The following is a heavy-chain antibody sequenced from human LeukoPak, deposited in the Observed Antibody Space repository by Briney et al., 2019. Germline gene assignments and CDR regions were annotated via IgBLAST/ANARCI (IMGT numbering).Heavy chain of an antibody. V-gene: IGHV1-46*01. CDR2: INPSGGST. CDR1: GYTFTSYY. CDR3: ARTLSADYYDSSGLDY. J-gene: IGHJ4*02. Sequence: ASVKVSCKASGYTFTSYYMHWVRHAPGQGLEWMRIINPSGGSTSYEQKFQGRVTMTRDMSTSTVYMELSSLRSEDTAVYYCARTLSADYYDSSGLDYWGQGTLVTVSS. D-gene: IGHD3-22*01.